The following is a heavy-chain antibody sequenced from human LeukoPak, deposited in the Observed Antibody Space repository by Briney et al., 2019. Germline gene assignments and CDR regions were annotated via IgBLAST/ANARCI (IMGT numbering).Heavy chain of an antibody. CDR2: IIPILGIA. D-gene: IGHD3-22*01. CDR1: GGTFSSYA. Sequence: GASVKVSCKASGGTFSSYAISWVRQAPGQGLEWMGRIIPILGIANYAQKFQGRVTITADKSTSTAYMELSSLRSEDTAVYYCARGTVDYYDSSGSQHWGQGTLVTVSS. V-gene: IGHV1-69*04. CDR3: ARGTVDYYDSSGSQH. J-gene: IGHJ1*01.